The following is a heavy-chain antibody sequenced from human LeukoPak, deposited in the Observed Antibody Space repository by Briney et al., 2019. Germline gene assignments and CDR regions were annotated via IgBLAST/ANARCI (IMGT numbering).Heavy chain of an antibody. V-gene: IGHV4-34*01. CDR2: INHSGST. CDR1: GGSFSGYY. J-gene: IGHJ4*02. Sequence: PSETLSLTCAVYGGSFSGYYWSWIRQPPGKGLEWIGEINHSGSTNYNPSLKSRVTMSVDTSKNQFSLKLNSVTAADTAVFYCARGGSKAAATFDYWGQGTLVTVFS. D-gene: IGHD2-15*01. CDR3: ARGGSKAAATFDY.